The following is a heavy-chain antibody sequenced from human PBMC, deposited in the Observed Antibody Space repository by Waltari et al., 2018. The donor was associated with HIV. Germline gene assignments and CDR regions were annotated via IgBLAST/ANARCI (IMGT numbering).Heavy chain of an antibody. CDR1: GFSFGDYS. Sequence: EVQLVESGGGLVQPGRSLRLSCAASGFSFGDYSMSWVRQAPGKGLEWVGFIRSKNDGGTTEYAASVKGRFTISRDDSKSIAYLQMNSLKTEDTAVYYCTKAVAGFYYFDYWGQGTQVTVSS. J-gene: IGHJ4*02. V-gene: IGHV3-49*04. D-gene: IGHD6-19*01. CDR3: TKAVAGFYYFDY. CDR2: IRSKNDGGTT.